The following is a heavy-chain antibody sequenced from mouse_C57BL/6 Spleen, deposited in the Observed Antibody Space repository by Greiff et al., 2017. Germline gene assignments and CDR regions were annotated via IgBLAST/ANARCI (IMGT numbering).Heavy chain of an antibody. J-gene: IGHJ4*01. CDR1: GYTFTDYN. V-gene: IGHV1-18*01. D-gene: IGHD1-1*01. CDR2: INPNNGGT. Sequence: VQLKQSGPELVKPGASVKIPCKASGYTFTDYNMDWVKQSHGKSLEWIGDINPNNGGTIYNQKFKGKATLTVDKSSSTAYMELRSLTSEDTAVYYCARRTTVVARYAMDYWGQGTSVTVSS. CDR3: ARRTTVVARYAMDY.